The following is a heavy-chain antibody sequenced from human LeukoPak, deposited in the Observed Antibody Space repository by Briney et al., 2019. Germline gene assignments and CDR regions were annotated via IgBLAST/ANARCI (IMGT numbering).Heavy chain of an antibody. J-gene: IGHJ4*02. D-gene: IGHD2-15*01. CDR1: GFTFSNYA. CDR2: ISRSGDKT. V-gene: IGHV3-23*01. CDR3: ARFCGPSTCYSGFGS. Sequence: GGSLRLSCSASGFTFSNYAMTWVRQAPGQGLEWVSTISRSGDKTYYAASVRGRFTISRDNSKNTLYLQMNSLRAADTAICYCARFCGPSTCYSGFGSWGQGTLVTVSS.